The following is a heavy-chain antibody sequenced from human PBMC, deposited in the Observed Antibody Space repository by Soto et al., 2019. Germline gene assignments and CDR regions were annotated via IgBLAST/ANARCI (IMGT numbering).Heavy chain of an antibody. J-gene: IGHJ4*03. CDR3: ARDTGLAPTVWGY. D-gene: IGHD7-27*01. V-gene: IGHV4-31*03. CDR1: GDSIRGGGHY. Sequence: SETLSLTCSVSGDSIRGGGHYWNWIRQFPGKGLEWIGYVYHSGSTHYNPSLRGRLTISIDTSKNQFSLRLISVTAADTALYYCARDTGLAPTVWGYWGHGTQVTVSS. CDR2: VYHSGST.